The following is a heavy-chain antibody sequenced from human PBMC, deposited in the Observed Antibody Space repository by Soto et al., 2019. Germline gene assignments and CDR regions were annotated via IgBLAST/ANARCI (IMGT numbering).Heavy chain of an antibody. J-gene: IGHJ4*02. CDR1: GFTFDHYA. CDR2: ISWDRGGI. CDR3: AREGIEYSGYDIDY. Sequence: GGSLRLSCAASGFTFDHYAVHWVRQPPGKGLEWVSGISWDRGGIVYADSVKGRFTISRDNAKNSLYLKLNSLRAEDTALYYCAREGIEYSGYDIDYWGQGILVTVSS. D-gene: IGHD5-12*01. V-gene: IGHV3-9*01.